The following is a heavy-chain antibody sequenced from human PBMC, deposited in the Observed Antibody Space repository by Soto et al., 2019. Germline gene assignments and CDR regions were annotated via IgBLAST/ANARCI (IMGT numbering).Heavy chain of an antibody. J-gene: IGHJ4*02. V-gene: IGHV4-30-4*01. CDR3: AGTFGELSYFDY. CDR1: GASINSGDYY. Sequence: PSETLSLTCTVSGASINSGDYYWSWIRQPPGKGLEWIGYIYYSGSTYYNPSLKSRVTISVDTSKNQFSLKLSSVTAADTAVYYCAGTFGELSYFDYWGQGTLVTAPQ. CDR2: IYYSGST. D-gene: IGHD3-10*01.